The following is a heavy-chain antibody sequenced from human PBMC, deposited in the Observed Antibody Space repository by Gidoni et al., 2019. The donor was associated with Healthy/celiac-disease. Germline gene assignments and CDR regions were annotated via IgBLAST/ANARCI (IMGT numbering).Heavy chain of an antibody. J-gene: IGHJ6*02. V-gene: IGHV3-48*03. Sequence: EVQLVESGGGLVQPGGSLRLSCAASGFTFSSYELNWVRQAPGKGLEWVSYISSSGSTIYYADSVKGRFTISRDNAKNSLYLQMNSLRAEDTAVYYCASADCSGGSCYLFGYYYYGMDVWGQGTTVTVSS. CDR1: GFTFSSYE. CDR3: ASADCSGGSCYLFGYYYYGMDV. CDR2: ISSSGSTI. D-gene: IGHD2-15*01.